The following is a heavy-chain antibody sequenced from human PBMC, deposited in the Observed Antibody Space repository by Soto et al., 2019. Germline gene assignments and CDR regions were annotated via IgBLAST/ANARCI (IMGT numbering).Heavy chain of an antibody. J-gene: IGHJ5*02. CDR1: GGTFSTYA. CDR2: IIPIFGTA. V-gene: IGHV1-69*06. CDR3: ARDKASQGYSSSWRWNWFDP. D-gene: IGHD6-13*01. Sequence: ASVKVSCKASGGTFSTYAISWVRQAPGQGLEWMGGIIPIFGTANYAQKFQGRVTITADKSTSTAYMELSSLRSEDTAVYYCARDKASQGYSSSWRWNWFDPWGQGTLVTVSS.